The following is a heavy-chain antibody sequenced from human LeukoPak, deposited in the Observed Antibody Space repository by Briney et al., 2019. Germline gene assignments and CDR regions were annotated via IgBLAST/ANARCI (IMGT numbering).Heavy chain of an antibody. CDR1: GFTFRNYW. D-gene: IGHD5-18*01. V-gene: IGHV3-7*01. CDR2: IKQDGSEK. Sequence: PGGSLRLSCAASGFTFRNYWMSWVRQAPGKGLEWVANIKQDGSEKYYVDSVKGRFTISRDNAENSLDLQMKSLRAEDTAVYYCARESGYSYGYVKYWGQGTPVTVSS. CDR3: ARESGYSYGYVKY. J-gene: IGHJ4*02.